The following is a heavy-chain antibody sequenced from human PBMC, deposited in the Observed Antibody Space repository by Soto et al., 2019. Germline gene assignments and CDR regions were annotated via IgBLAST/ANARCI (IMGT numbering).Heavy chain of an antibody. CDR1: GYSFTSYW. CDR3: ARHKYPRYYYYGMDV. V-gene: IGHV5-10-1*01. D-gene: IGHD6-6*01. CDR2: IDPSDSYT. Sequence: PGESLKISCKGSGYSFTSYWISWVRQMPGKGLEWMGRIDPSDSYTNYSPSFQGHVTISADKSISTAYLQWSSLKASDTAMYYCARHKYPRYYYYGMDVWGQGTTVTV. J-gene: IGHJ6*02.